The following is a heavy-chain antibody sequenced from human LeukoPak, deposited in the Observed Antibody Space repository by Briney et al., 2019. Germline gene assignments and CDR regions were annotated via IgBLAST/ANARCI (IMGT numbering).Heavy chain of an antibody. CDR2: ISSSGSTI. J-gene: IGHJ4*02. Sequence: PGGSLRLSCAASGFTFSSYEMNWVRQAPGKGLEWVSYISSSGSTIYYADSVKGRFTISRDNAKNSLYLQMNSLRAEDTAVYYCAKDYYGSGSYYNGEGFDYWGQGTLVTVSS. V-gene: IGHV3-48*03. CDR1: GFTFSSYE. CDR3: AKDYYGSGSYYNGEGFDY. D-gene: IGHD3-10*01.